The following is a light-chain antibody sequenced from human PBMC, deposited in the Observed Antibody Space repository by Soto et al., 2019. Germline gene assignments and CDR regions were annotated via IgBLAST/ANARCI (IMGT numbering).Light chain of an antibody. CDR2: GAS. CDR3: QQYLTWPGT. CDR1: QRLNRD. Sequence: EIVMTQSTATLSVSPGERATLSCRASQRLNRDLACYQKRPGQSPRLLIFGASIRADGIPARFSGSGSGTEFTLTIDSLQSEDFALYYCQQYLTWPGTFGQGTKVEI. V-gene: IGKV3-15*01. J-gene: IGKJ1*01.